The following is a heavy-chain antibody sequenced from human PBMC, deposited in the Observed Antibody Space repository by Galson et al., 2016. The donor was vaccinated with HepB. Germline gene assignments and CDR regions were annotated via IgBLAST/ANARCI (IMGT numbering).Heavy chain of an antibody. CDR2: IWYDGTSK. CDR3: AARGNSWPYY. CDR1: GFTFSNFA. D-gene: IGHD6-13*01. V-gene: IGHV3-33*01. J-gene: IGHJ4*02. Sequence: SLRLSCAASGFTFSNFAMHWVRQAPGKGLEWVAVIWYDGTSKYYVDSVKGRFTISRDNSKNTLNLQMNSLRAEDTAVYYCAARGNSWPYYWGQGTLVTVSS.